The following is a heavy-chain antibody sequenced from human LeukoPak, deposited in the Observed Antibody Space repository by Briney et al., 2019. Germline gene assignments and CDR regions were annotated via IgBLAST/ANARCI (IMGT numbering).Heavy chain of an antibody. CDR1: GFSLSTSGVG. D-gene: IGHD4-17*01. J-gene: IGHJ3*02. CDR3: AHINSTVTPGYAFDI. V-gene: IGHV2-5*02. Sequence: SGPTLVKPTQTLTLTCTFSGFSLSTSGVGVGWIRQPPGKVLEWLALIYWDDDKRYSPSLKSRLTITKDTSKNQVVLTMTNMDPVDTATYYCAHINSTVTPGYAFDIWGQGTMVTVSS. CDR2: IYWDDDK.